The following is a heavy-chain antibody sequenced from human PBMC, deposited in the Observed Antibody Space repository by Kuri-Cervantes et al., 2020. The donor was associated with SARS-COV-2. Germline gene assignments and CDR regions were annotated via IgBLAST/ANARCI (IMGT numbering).Heavy chain of an antibody. CDR2: ISAYNGNT. J-gene: IGHJ4*02. CDR1: GYTFTSYG. V-gene: IGHV1-18*01. D-gene: IGHD4-23*01. Sequence: ASVKVSCKASGYTFTSYGISWVRQAPGQGLEWMGWISAYNGNTNYAQKLQGRVTMTEDTSTDTAYMELSSLRSEDTAVYYCATERGRGNSPRIFDYWGQGTLVTVSS. CDR3: ATERGRGNSPRIFDY.